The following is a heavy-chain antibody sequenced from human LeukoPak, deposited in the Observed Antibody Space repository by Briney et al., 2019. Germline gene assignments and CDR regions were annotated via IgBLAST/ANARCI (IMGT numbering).Heavy chain of an antibody. Sequence: GGSLRLSCAASGFTVRRNYMSWVRQAPGKGLEWVSVIYSDSSTYYADSVKGRFTISRDNSKNTLYLQMNSLRAEDTAVYYCAKDQGSDYGDQLDYWGQGTLVTVSS. CDR2: IYSDSST. CDR1: GFTVRRNY. D-gene: IGHD4-17*01. V-gene: IGHV3-53*01. CDR3: AKDQGSDYGDQLDY. J-gene: IGHJ4*02.